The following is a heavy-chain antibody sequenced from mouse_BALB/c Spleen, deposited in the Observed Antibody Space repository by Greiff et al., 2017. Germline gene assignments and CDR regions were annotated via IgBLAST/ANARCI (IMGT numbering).Heavy chain of an antibody. J-gene: IGHJ3*01. V-gene: IGHV1S127*01. CDR1: GYTFTSYW. CDR3: TRSEALLPLAY. Sequence: QVQLQQPGAELVKPGASVKMSCKASGYTFTSYWMHWVKQRPGQGLEWIGTIDPSDSYTSYNQKFKGKATLTVDTSSSTAYMQLSSLTSEDSAVYYCTRSEALLPLAYWGQGTLVTVSA. D-gene: IGHD1-2*01. CDR2: IDPSDSYT.